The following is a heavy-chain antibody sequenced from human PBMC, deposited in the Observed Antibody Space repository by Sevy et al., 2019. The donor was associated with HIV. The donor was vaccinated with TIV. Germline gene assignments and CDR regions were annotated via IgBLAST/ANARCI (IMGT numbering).Heavy chain of an antibody. CDR3: ARDRGDGYNYAYFDY. D-gene: IGHD5-12*01. V-gene: IGHV3-74*01. CDR1: GFTFSSYW. Sequence: GGSLRLSCAASGFTFSSYWMHWVRQAPGKGLVWVSRINSDGSSTSYADSVKGRFTISSDNDKNTLYLQMNSLRAEDTAVYYCARDRGDGYNYAYFDYWGQGTLVTVSS. CDR2: INSDGSST. J-gene: IGHJ4*02.